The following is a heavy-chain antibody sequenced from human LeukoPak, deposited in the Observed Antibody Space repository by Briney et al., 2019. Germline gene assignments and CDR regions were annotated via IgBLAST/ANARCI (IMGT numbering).Heavy chain of an antibody. CDR3: TRDVPPGY. J-gene: IGHJ4*02. CDR2: IYHSGST. Sequence: PSETLSLTCTVSGYSISSGYYWGWIRQPPGKGLEWIGSIYHSGSTYYNPSLKSRVTISVDTSKNQFSLKLSSVTAADTAVYYCTRDVPPGYWGQGTLVTVSS. CDR1: GYSISSGYY. V-gene: IGHV4-38-2*02.